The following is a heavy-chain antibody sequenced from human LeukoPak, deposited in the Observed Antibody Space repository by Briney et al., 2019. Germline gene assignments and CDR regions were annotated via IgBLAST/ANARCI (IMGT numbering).Heavy chain of an antibody. J-gene: IGHJ4*02. CDR3: ARIALASSSPKAD. CDR2: ISSSSSTI. CDR1: GFTFSSYS. V-gene: IGHV3-48*01. Sequence: GGSLRLSCAASGFTFSSYSMNWVRQAPGKGLEWVSYISSSSSTIYYADSVKGRFTISRDNAKNSLYLQMNSLRAEDTAVYYCARIALASSSPKADWGQGTLVTVSS. D-gene: IGHD6-6*01.